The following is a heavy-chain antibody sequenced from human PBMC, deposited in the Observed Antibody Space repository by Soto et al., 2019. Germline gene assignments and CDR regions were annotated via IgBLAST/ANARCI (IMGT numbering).Heavy chain of an antibody. CDR1: GFIFRTYG. CDR2: IYYDGDYK. D-gene: IGHD3-10*01. Sequence: QEQLVESGGGAVQPGRSLRLSCVASGFIFRTYGMHWVRQAPGKGLEWVAMIYYDGDYKYYADSVKGRFIISRDNSKNTMYLQMNTLRADDTALYYCAKGRDGSGRFYGMDVWGQGTTVTVSS. V-gene: IGHV3-33*06. CDR3: AKGRDGSGRFYGMDV. J-gene: IGHJ6*02.